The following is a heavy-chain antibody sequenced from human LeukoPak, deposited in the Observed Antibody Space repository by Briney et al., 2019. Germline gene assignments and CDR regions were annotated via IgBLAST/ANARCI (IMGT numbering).Heavy chain of an antibody. J-gene: IGHJ6*03. Sequence: PSETLSLTCAVYGGSFSGYYWSWIRQPPGKGLEWIGEINHSGSTNYNPSLKSRVTISVDTSKNQFSLKLSSVTAADTAVYYRARGRIEWEYSSSSVGTYYYYYYMDVWGKGTTVTVSS. CDR1: GGSFSGYY. V-gene: IGHV4-34*01. CDR2: INHSGST. CDR3: ARGRIEWEYSSSSVGTYYYYYYMDV. D-gene: IGHD6-6*01.